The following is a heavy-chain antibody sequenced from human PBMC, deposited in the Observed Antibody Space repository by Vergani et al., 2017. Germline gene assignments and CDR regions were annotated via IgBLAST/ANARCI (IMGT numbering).Heavy chain of an antibody. CDR3: ASGKYYSDSTSHFRGRYFDV. J-gene: IGHJ2*01. D-gene: IGHD3-16*01. CDR1: GFTFSSYA. Sequence: EVQLLESGGGLVQPGGSLRLFCAASGFTFSSYAMSWVRQAPVKGLEWIGSIYNSGNGDSSSSLKSRVTISADTSKNQFSLRLTSVTAADTAVYYCASGKYYSDSTSHFRGRYFDVWGRGTLVTVPS. V-gene: IGHV3-23*05. CDR2: IYNSGNG.